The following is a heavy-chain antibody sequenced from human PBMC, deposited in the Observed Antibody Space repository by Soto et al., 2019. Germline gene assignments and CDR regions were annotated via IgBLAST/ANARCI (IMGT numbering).Heavy chain of an antibody. CDR2: INSDGSRT. J-gene: IGHJ4*02. CDR3: AALGTYCSCTSCYVRDVPDY. CDR1: GFTFSSYW. Sequence: GGSLRLSCAASGFTFSSYWMHWVRQAPGKGLVWVSRINSDGSRTNYADSVKGRFTISRDNAKNTLYLQMNSLRAEDTAVYYCAALGTYCSCTSCYVRDVPDYWGQGTLVTVSS. D-gene: IGHD2-2*01. V-gene: IGHV3-74*01.